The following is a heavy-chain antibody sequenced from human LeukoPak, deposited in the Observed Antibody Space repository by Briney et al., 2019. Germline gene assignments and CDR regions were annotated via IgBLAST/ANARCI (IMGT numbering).Heavy chain of an antibody. CDR3: TTSRAYCSSTSCPYYYYYYMDV. J-gene: IGHJ6*03. D-gene: IGHD2-2*01. V-gene: IGHV3-49*04. Sequence: GGSLRLSCTASGFTFGDYAMSWVRQAPGKGLEWVGFIRSKAYGGTTEYAASVKGRFTISRDDSKSIAYLQMNSLKTEDTAVYYCTTSRAYCSSTSCPYYYYYYMDVWGKGTTVTISS. CDR1: GFTFGDYA. CDR2: IRSKAYGGTT.